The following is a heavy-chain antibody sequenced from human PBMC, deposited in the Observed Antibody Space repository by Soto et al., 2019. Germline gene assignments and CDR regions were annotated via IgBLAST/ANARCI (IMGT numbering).Heavy chain of an antibody. Sequence: GGSLRLSCAASGFTFNDYALSWVRQAPGKGLEWVSTISGGDTYYADFVKGRFTISRDISKNTLYLQMDGLRAEDTAVYYCTKDRETAWFPDFWGQGALVTVSS. CDR1: GFTFNDYA. D-gene: IGHD3-10*01. CDR3: TKDRETAWFPDF. J-gene: IGHJ4*02. CDR2: ISGGDT. V-gene: IGHV3-23*01.